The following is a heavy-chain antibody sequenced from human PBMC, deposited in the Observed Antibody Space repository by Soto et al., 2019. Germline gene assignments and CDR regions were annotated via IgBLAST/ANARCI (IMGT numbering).Heavy chain of an antibody. CDR3: EKDPRGSGYYVDY. D-gene: IGHD3-22*01. CDR2: ISYDGSNK. Sequence: GGSLRLSCAASGFTFSSYGMHWVRQAPGKGPEWVAVISYDGSNKYYADSVKGRFTISRDNSKNTLYLQMNSLRAEDTAVYYCEKDPRGSGYYVDYWGQGTLVTVSS. J-gene: IGHJ4*02. V-gene: IGHV3-30*18. CDR1: GFTFSSYG.